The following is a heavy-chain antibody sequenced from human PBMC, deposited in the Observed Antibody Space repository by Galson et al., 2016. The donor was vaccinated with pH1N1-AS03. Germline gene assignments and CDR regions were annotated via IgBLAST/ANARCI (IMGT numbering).Heavy chain of an antibody. D-gene: IGHD3-16*01. CDR3: AREMGIMDAFDI. Sequence: SVKVSCKASAYTFTTYGISWVRQAPRQGLEWMGWISPYNGNTNYAQKLQGRVTMTTDTSTSTAYMELRSLKSDDTAVYYCAREMGIMDAFDIWGQGTMVTVAS. V-gene: IGHV1-18*01. CDR2: ISPYNGNT. CDR1: AYTFTTYG. J-gene: IGHJ3*02.